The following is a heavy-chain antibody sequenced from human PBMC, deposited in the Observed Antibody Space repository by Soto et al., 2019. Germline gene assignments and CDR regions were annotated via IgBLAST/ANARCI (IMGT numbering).Heavy chain of an antibody. CDR2: IIPIVGIP. V-gene: IGHV1-69*01. D-gene: IGHD1-1*01. CDR1: GGTFRNYP. Sequence: QVQLVQSGAEVKKPGSSVKVSCKASGGTFRNYPFSWVRQAPGQGLEWMGGIIPIVGIPNYAQKFQGRVTITADGSTTTVHMELSSLRSEDTAVYYCARVLEFRDGYISHFDFWGQGTLVTVSS. CDR3: ARVLEFRDGYISHFDF. J-gene: IGHJ4*02.